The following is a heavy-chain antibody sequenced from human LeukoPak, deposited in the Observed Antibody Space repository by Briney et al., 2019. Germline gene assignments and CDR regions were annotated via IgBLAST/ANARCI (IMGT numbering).Heavy chain of an antibody. CDR2: ISSRSNYI. D-gene: IGHD4/OR15-4a*01. CDR1: GFTLSTYT. J-gene: IGHJ3*02. CDR3: AVGLWTI. Sequence: GGSLRLSCAASGFTLSTYTMNWVRQAPGKGLEWVSSISSRSNYIYYADSVKGRFTISRDNAKNSLYLQMNSLRAEDSAVYYCAVGLWTIWGQGAMVIVSS. V-gene: IGHV3-21*01.